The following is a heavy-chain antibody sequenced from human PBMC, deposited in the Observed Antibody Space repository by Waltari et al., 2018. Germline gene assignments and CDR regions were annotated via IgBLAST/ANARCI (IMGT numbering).Heavy chain of an antibody. D-gene: IGHD3-10*01. Sequence: QVQLVESGGGVVQPGRSLRLSCAASGFTFSSYGMHWVRQAQGKGLEWVAVIWCDGSYEYYEDSVKGRFTISRDKSKNTRYLQMNSLGAEDTAVYYCARAMARYYFDYWGQGTLVTVSS. V-gene: IGHV3-33*01. CDR3: ARAMARYYFDY. J-gene: IGHJ4*02. CDR1: GFTFSSYG. CDR2: IWCDGSYE.